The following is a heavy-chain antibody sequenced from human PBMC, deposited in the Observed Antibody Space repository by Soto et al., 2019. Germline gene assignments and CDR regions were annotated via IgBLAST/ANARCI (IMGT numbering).Heavy chain of an antibody. CDR2: IIPIFGTA. J-gene: IGHJ4*02. D-gene: IGHD1-26*01. CDR1: GGTFSIYA. CDR3: ARAGLATTAYDY. V-gene: IGHV1-69*06. Sequence: GASVKVSCKASGGTFSIYAISWVRQAPGQGLEWMGGIIPIFGTANYAQKFQGRVTITADKSTSTAYMELSSLRSEDTALYYCARAGLATTAYDYWGQGTLVTVSS.